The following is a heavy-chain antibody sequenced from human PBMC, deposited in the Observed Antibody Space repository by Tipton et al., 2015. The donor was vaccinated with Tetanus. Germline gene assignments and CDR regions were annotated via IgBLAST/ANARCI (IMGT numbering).Heavy chain of an antibody. J-gene: IGHJ6*02. CDR3: AKENGYNYYYYGMDV. D-gene: IGHD3-16*02. CDR2: ISGSGGST. CDR1: GGSISSYY. V-gene: IGHV3-23*01. Sequence: GLVKPSETLSLTCTVSGGSISSYYWSWVRQAPGKGLEWVSAISGSGGSTYYADSVKGRFTISRDNSKNTLYLQMNSLRAEDTAVYYCAKENGYNYYYYGMDVWGQGTTVTVSS.